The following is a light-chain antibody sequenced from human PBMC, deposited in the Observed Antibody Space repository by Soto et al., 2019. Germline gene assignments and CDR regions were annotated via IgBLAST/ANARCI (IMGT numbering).Light chain of an antibody. J-gene: IGLJ3*02. CDR2: DNI. CDR3: QSYDSSLSGSV. Sequence: QAVVTQPPSVSGAPGQRVTISCTGSSSNIGAGYDVHWYQQVPGTAPKLLIYDNINRPSGVPDRFSGSKSGTSASLAITGLQAEDEADYYCQSYDSSLSGSVFGGGTKLTVL. CDR1: SSNIGAGYD. V-gene: IGLV1-40*01.